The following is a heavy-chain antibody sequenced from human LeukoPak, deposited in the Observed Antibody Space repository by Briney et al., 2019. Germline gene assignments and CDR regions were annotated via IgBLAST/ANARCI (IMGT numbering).Heavy chain of an antibody. CDR3: AKVGSSSWYSNLGY. V-gene: IGHV3-21*01. Sequence: KSGGSLRLSCAASGFTFSSYSMNWVRQAPGKGLEWVSSISSSSSYIYYADSVKGRFTISRDNSKNTLYLQMNSLRAEDTAVYYCAKVGSSSWYSNLGYWGQGTLVTVSS. CDR2: ISSSSSYI. CDR1: GFTFSSYS. D-gene: IGHD6-13*01. J-gene: IGHJ4*02.